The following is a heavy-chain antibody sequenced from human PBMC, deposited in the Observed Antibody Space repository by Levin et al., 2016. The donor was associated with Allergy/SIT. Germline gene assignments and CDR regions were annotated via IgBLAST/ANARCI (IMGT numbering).Heavy chain of an antibody. D-gene: IGHD3-22*01. CDR3: ARPFYYDDGVGSSYYFYGMNV. CDR2: ISSGTNHK. V-gene: IGHV3-21*01. CDR1: GFTFSRYA. Sequence: GGSLRLSCAASGFTFSRYAMNWVRQAPGKGLEWVSSISSGTNHKYYGDSVKGRFTISRDNAKNSLYLQMNSLRAEDTAVYYCARPFYYDDGVGSSYYFYGMNVWGQGTTVTVSS. J-gene: IGHJ6*02.